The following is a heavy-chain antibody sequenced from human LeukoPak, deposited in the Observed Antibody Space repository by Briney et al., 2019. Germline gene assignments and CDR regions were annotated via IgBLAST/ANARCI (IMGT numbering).Heavy chain of an antibody. D-gene: IGHD1-1*01. J-gene: IGHJ4*02. CDR1: GFTFSSYW. Sequence: GGSLRLSGAASGFTFSSYWMHWVRQAPGKGLVWVSRITGDGSGANYADSVKGRFTISRDNAKNTLYLQMNSLRAEDTAVYYYARCAVTTAGDYWGQGTLVTVSS. V-gene: IGHV3-74*01. CDR2: ITGDGSGA. CDR3: ARCAVTTAGDY.